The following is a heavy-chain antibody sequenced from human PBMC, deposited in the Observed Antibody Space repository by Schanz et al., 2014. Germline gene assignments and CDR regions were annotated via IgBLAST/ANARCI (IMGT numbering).Heavy chain of an antibody. D-gene: IGHD5-12*01. CDR1: GFTFRNSG. V-gene: IGHV3-7*03. CDR3: ARETDSGRGDASDY. CDR2: IKHDGSEK. Sequence: EVQLLESGGGLVQPRGSLRLSCAASGFTFRNSGMSWVRQAPGKGLEWVSIIKHDGSEKYYADSVKGRFTISRDNAKNSQYLQINRLRAKDTALYIYARETDSGRGDASDYWGQGTLVTVSA. J-gene: IGHJ4*02.